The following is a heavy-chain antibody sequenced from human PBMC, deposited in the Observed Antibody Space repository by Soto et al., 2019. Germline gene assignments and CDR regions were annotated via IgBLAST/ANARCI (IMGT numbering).Heavy chain of an antibody. V-gene: IGHV3-23*01. CDR2: ISGSGGST. D-gene: IGHD1-20*01. CDR1: GFTFSSYA. CDR3: AKDGNWNDVNYYYYYMDV. J-gene: IGHJ6*03. Sequence: GGSLRLSCAASGFTFSSYAMSWVRQAPGKGLEWVSAISGSGGSTYYADSVKGRFTISRDNSKNTLYLQMNSLRAEDTAVYYCAKDGNWNDVNYYYYYMDVWGKGTTVTVSS.